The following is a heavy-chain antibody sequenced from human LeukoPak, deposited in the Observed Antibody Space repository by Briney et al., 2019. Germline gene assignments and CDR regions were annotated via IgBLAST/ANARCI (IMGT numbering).Heavy chain of an antibody. J-gene: IGHJ4*02. Sequence: GGSLRLSCAASGFTFSSYGMHWVRQALGRGLEGVAFIRYDGSNKYYADSVKGRFTISRDNSKNTLYLQMNSLRAEDTAVYYCAKDLSPAMVRGVFDYWGQGTLVTVSS. V-gene: IGHV3-30*02. D-gene: IGHD3-10*01. CDR3: AKDLSPAMVRGVFDY. CDR2: IRYDGSNK. CDR1: GFTFSSYG.